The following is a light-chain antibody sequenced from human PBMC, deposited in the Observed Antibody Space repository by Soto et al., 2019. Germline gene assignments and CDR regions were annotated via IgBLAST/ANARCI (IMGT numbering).Light chain of an antibody. CDR3: QYYGASPPFT. CDR1: QSVRSNS. CDR2: AAS. Sequence: EIVLTQAPGTLSLSPGERATLSCRASQSVRSNSLAWYQQKLGQAPRLLLYAASSRATGIPDRFTGSGSGTDFTLTISRLEPEDFAVYYCQYYGASPPFTFGPGTKVDIK. J-gene: IGKJ3*01. V-gene: IGKV3-20*01.